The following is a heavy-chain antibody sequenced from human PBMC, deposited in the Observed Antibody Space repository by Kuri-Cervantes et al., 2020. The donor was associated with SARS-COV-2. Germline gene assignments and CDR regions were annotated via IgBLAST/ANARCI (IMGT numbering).Heavy chain of an antibody. D-gene: IGHD2-15*01. Sequence: ESLKISCTVSGGSISSSSYYWGWIRQPPGKGLEWIGSIYYSGSTYYNLSLKSRVTISVDTSKNQFSLKLSSVTAADTAVYYCATSQEGYCSGGSCHYLRIRGDAFDIWGQGTMVTVSS. CDR1: GGSISSSSYY. CDR2: IYYSGST. J-gene: IGHJ3*02. V-gene: IGHV4-39*07. CDR3: ATSQEGYCSGGSCHYLRIRGDAFDI.